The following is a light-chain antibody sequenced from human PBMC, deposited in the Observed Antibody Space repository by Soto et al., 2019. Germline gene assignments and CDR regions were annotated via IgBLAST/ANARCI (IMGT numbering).Light chain of an antibody. CDR2: DTR. V-gene: IGLV7-46*01. CDR3: LVSYGSGRV. Sequence: QAVVTQEPSMTVSPGGTVTLTCASSTGAVTSGHYPYWIQQKAGQAPRTLIYDTRDKHSWTPARFSGSLLGGKAALTLSGAQPEDEADYYCLVSYGSGRVFGGGTQRPVL. CDR1: TGAVTSGHY. J-gene: IGLJ3*02.